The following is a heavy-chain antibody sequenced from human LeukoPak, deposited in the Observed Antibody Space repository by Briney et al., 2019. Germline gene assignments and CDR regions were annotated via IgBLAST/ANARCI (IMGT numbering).Heavy chain of an antibody. V-gene: IGHV3-23*01. Sequence: GGALRPSCAASGFTFSSYGMSWVRQAPGKGLEWVSAISGSGGSTYYADSVKGRFTISRDNSKNTLYLQMNSLRAEDTAVYYCAKDFLPRYLQARGPFDYWGQGTLVTVSS. D-gene: IGHD3-9*01. CDR1: GFTFSSYG. J-gene: IGHJ4*02. CDR3: AKDFLPRYLQARGPFDY. CDR2: ISGSGGST.